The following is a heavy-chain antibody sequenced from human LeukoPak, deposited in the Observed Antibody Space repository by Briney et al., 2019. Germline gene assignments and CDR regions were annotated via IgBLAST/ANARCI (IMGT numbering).Heavy chain of an antibody. CDR1: GGSISSYSYY. CDR3: ARHSSDYYSAFDY. J-gene: IGHJ4*02. V-gene: IGHV4-39*01. D-gene: IGHD3-22*01. CDR2: IFYSGST. Sequence: TLSLTCTVSGGSISSYSYYWGWIRQPPGKGLEWIGSIFYSGSTSYYPSLKSRVTISVDTSKNQFSLKLSSVTAADTAVYYCARHSSDYYSAFDYWGLGNLVTVSS.